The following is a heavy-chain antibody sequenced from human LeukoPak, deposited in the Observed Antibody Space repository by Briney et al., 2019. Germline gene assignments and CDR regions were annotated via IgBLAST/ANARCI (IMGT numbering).Heavy chain of an antibody. Sequence: GGSLRLSCAASGFTFSSSWMSWVRQAPGKGLEWVTNIKPDGSEKYYVDSVKGRFTISRDNAKKSLYLQMNSLRAEDTAMYYCAKDQWGQGTLVTVSS. CDR1: GFTFSSSW. J-gene: IGHJ4*02. V-gene: IGHV3-7*03. CDR3: AKDQ. CDR2: IKPDGSEK.